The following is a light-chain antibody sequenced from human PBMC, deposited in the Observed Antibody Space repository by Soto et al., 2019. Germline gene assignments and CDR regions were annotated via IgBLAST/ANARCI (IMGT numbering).Light chain of an antibody. CDR1: SSNIGSNY. CDR3: AARDDSLSGWV. Sequence: QSVLTQPPSASGTPGQRVTISCSGSSSNIGSNYVYWYQQLPGTAPKLLIYRNNQRPSGVPDRFSGSQSGTSASLAISGLRSEDEADYYCAARDDSLSGWVFGGGTKLTVL. V-gene: IGLV1-47*01. J-gene: IGLJ3*02. CDR2: RNN.